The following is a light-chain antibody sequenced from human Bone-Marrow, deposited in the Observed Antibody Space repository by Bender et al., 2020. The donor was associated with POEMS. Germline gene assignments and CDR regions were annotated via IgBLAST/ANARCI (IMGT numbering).Light chain of an antibody. CDR1: ALPKKY. Sequence: SYELTQPPSVSVSLGQTARITCSGDALPKKYAYWYQQKSGQAPVLVIYDDRKRPSGIPERFFASSSGTVATLTISGAQVEDEGHYYCYSTDSSGNQRVFGGGTKLTVL. CDR2: DDR. J-gene: IGLJ2*01. V-gene: IGLV3-10*01. CDR3: YSTDSSGNQRV.